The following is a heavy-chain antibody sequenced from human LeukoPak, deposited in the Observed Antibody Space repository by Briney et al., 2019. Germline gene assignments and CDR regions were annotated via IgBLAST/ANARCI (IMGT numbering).Heavy chain of an antibody. Sequence: ASVKVSCKASRGTFSSYAISWVRQAPGQGLEWMGGIIPIFGTANYAQKFQGRVTITADKSTSTAYMELSSLRSEDTAVYYCARAPDYGDFRDAFDIWGQGTMVTVSS. CDR2: IIPIFGTA. CDR1: RGTFSSYA. J-gene: IGHJ3*02. V-gene: IGHV1-69*06. CDR3: ARAPDYGDFRDAFDI. D-gene: IGHD4-17*01.